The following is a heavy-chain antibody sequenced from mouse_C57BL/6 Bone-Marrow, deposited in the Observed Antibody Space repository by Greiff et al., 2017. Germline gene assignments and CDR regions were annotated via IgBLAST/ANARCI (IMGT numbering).Heavy chain of an antibody. J-gene: IGHJ2*01. CDR2: IDPSDSYT. Sequence: QVQLQQPGAELVMPGASVKLSCKASGYTFTSYWMHWVKQRPGQGLEWIGEIDPSDSYTNYNQKFKGKATLTVDKSSSTAYMQLSSLTSEDSAVXYATRVGVMVPYYFDYWGQGTTLTVSS. CDR1: GYTFTSYW. D-gene: IGHD2-3*01. CDR3: TRVGVMVPYYFDY. V-gene: IGHV1-69*01.